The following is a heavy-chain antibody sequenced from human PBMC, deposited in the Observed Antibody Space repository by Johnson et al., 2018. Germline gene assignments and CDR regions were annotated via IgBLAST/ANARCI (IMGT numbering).Heavy chain of an antibody. CDR2: ISYDGSNK. J-gene: IGHJ3*02. CDR3: AKEASPRTEPKAAAAPHGAFDI. Sequence: QVQLVESGGGVVQPGRSLRLSCAASGFTFSSYGMHWVRQAPGKGLEWVAVISYDGSNKYYADSVKGRFTISRDNSKNTLYLQMNSLRAEDTAVYYCAKEASPRTEPKAAAAPHGAFDIWGQGTMVTVSS. V-gene: IGHV3-30*18. D-gene: IGHD6-13*01. CDR1: GFTFSSYG.